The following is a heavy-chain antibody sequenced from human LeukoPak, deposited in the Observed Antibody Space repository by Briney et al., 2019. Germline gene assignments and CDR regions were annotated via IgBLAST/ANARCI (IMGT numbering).Heavy chain of an antibody. V-gene: IGHV4-39*01. CDR2: ISYSGNT. D-gene: IGHD2-2*01. J-gene: IGHJ4*02. CDR3: ARLRARLGYCISTSCHGYFDY. CDR1: GGSITSTTYF. Sequence: SETLSLTSTVSGGSITSTTYFWGWVRQPPGRDLEWLGTISYSGNTYYNPSLKSRLTLSVDTSKNQFSLNLNSVTAADTAIYYCARLRARLGYCISTSCHGYFDYWAQGTLVTVSS.